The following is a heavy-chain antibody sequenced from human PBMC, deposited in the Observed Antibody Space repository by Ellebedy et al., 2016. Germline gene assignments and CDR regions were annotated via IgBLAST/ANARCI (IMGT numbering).Heavy chain of an antibody. CDR1: GFIFSSHA. Sequence: GESLKISCEASGFIFSSHAMSWVRQAPGKGPEWVAAVVGSGERTFYADSVKGRFTISRDNSKNRLYLQMSGLEVEDTATYYSANVGGSGTYYNGYWGQGTLVTVSS. CDR3: ANVGGSGTYYNGY. D-gene: IGHD3-10*01. J-gene: IGHJ4*02. CDR2: VVGSGERT. V-gene: IGHV3-23*01.